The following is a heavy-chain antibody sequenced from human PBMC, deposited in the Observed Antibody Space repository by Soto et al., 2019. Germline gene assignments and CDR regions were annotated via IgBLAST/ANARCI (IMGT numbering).Heavy chain of an antibody. V-gene: IGHV4-30-4*01. D-gene: IGHD3-22*01. CDR2: IYYSGST. J-gene: IGHJ5*02. CDR1: GGSISSGDYY. CDR3: AGLQAMWLSVLYP. Sequence: QVQLQESGPGLVKPSQTLSLTCTVSGGSISSGDYYWRWIRQPTGKGLEWIGYIYYSGSTYYNPSLKSRVTTPVGTSKNQVSMKLSSVTAAVTAVYYCAGLQAMWLSVLYPWGQGTLVTVSS.